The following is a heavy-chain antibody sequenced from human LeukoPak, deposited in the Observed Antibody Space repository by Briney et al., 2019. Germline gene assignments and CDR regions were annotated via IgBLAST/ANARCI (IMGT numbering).Heavy chain of an antibody. CDR1: GFTFSSYA. J-gene: IGHJ4*02. V-gene: IGHV3-30-3*01. Sequence: GGSLRLSCAASGFTFSSYAMHWVRQAPGKGLEWVAVISYDGSNKYYADSVKGRFTISRDNSKNTLYLQMNSLRAEDTAVYYCARAVKLVQQLVDYWGQGTLVTVSS. CDR3: ARAVKLVQQLVDY. D-gene: IGHD6-13*01. CDR2: ISYDGSNK.